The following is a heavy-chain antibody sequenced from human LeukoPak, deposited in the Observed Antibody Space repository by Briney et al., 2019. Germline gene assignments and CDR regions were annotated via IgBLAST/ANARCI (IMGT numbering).Heavy chain of an antibody. J-gene: IGHJ4*02. CDR2: ISYDGSNK. CDR1: GFTFSSYG. V-gene: IGHV3-30*18. Sequence: GGSLRLSCAASGFTFSSYGMHWVRQAPGKGLEWVAVISYDGSNKYYADSVKGRFTISRDNSKNTLYLQMNSLRAEDTAVYYCAKDQGSGSFDYWGQGTLVTVSS. D-gene: IGHD3-10*01. CDR3: AKDQGSGSFDY.